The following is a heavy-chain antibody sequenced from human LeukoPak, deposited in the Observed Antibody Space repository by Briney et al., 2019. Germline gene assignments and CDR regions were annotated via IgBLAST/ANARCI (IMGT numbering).Heavy chain of an antibody. CDR2: INWNGGRT. V-gene: IGHV3-20*04. CDR3: ARNFGGGDSSGPYY. D-gene: IGHD3-22*01. J-gene: IGHJ4*02. CDR1: GFTFNDYG. Sequence: GSLRLSCAASGFTFNDYGMSWVRQAPGKGLECVSGINWNGGRTGYADSMKGRFIISRDNAKNSLYLQVNSLRAEDTALYYCARNFGGGDSSGPYYWGQGTLVTVSS.